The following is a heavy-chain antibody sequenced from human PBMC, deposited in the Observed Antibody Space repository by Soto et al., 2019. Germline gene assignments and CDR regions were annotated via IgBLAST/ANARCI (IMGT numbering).Heavy chain of an antibody. J-gene: IGHJ4*03. CDR2: INHSGST. D-gene: IGHD4-17*01. Sequence: AVYGGTLRRCYWRWFRQSLRKRLEWIGEINHSGSTNYNPSLKSRLTISVDTSKNQFSLKLSSVTAADTSLFHRVACAYGDSPPYWGHWPLVT. V-gene: IGHV4-34*08. CDR3: VACAYGDSPPY. CDR1: GGTLRRCY.